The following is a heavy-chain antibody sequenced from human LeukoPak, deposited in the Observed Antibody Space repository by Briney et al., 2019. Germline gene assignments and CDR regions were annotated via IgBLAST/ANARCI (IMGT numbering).Heavy chain of an antibody. CDR1: GFTFSSYA. CDR2: ISYDGSNK. CDR3: ARDGTSYYYDSSGRPGAFDI. D-gene: IGHD3-22*01. J-gene: IGHJ3*02. V-gene: IGHV3-30-3*01. Sequence: GGSLRLSCAASGFTFSSYAMHWVRQAPGKGLEWVAVISYDGSNKYYADSVKGRFTISRDNSKNTLYLQMNSLRAEDTAVYYCARDGTSYYYDSSGRPGAFDIWGQGTMVTVSS.